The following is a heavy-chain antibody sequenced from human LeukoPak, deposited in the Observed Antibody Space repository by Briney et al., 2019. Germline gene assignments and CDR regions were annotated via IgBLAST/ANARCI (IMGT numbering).Heavy chain of an antibody. CDR2: IYYSGST. CDR3: ASSYYYDSSGLFGY. Sequence: SETLSLTCTVYGGSFSSYYWGWIRQPPGKGLEWIGSIYYSGSTYYNPSLKSRVTISVDTSKNQFSLKLSSVTAADTAVYYCASSYYYDSSGLFGYWGQGTLVTVSS. D-gene: IGHD3-22*01. V-gene: IGHV4-39*01. J-gene: IGHJ4*02. CDR1: GGSFSSYY.